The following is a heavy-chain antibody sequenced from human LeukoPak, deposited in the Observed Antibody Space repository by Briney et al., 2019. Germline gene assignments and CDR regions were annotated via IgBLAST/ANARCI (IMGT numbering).Heavy chain of an antibody. J-gene: IGHJ6*03. CDR1: GDSLSNYY. CDR3: TRGSIAYYYMDV. Sequence: ETLSLTCTVSGDSLSNYYWSWIRQPPGKGLEWIGNIYYSGSTNYNPSLKSRVTISVDTSKNQFSLKLSSVTAADTAVYYCTRGSIAYYYMDVWGKGTTVTISS. V-gene: IGHV4-59*01. CDR2: IYYSGST. D-gene: IGHD3-22*01.